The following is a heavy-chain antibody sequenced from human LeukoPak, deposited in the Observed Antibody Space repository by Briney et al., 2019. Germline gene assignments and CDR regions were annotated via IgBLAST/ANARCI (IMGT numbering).Heavy chain of an antibody. CDR3: ARLPYESSSYYYGGADY. CDR2: IYPGDSDT. V-gene: IGHV5-51*01. J-gene: IGHJ4*02. CDR1: GYKFTTYW. Sequence: GESLKISCKGSGYKFTTYWIAWVRPMPGKGLEWMGIIYPGDSDTRYSPPFQGQVTISADESISSAYLQWSSLKASDTAMYYCARLPYESSSYYYGGADYWGQGTLVNVSS. D-gene: IGHD3-22*01.